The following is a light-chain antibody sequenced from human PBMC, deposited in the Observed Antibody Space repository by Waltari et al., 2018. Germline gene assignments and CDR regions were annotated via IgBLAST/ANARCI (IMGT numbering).Light chain of an antibody. CDR3: QQRSNWPRT. V-gene: IGKV3-11*01. CDR2: YDS. CDR1: QSVSSY. J-gene: IGKJ1*01. Sequence: EIVLTQSPATLSLSPGERATLSCRASQSVSSYLTWYQQKPGQAPRLLSYYDSNRATGIPARFSGSGSETDCTLTISSLEPEDCAVYYCQQRSNWPRTFGQGTKVEIK.